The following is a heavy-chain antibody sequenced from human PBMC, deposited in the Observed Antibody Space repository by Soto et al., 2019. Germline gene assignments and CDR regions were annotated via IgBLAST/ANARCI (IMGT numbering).Heavy chain of an antibody. J-gene: IGHJ4*02. CDR1: GFTFSSHW. CDR2: INSDGSST. D-gene: IGHD6-13*01. V-gene: IGHV3-74*01. CDR3: ARGPSYSSSWYGFDY. Sequence: EVQLVESGGNLVQPGGSLRLSCVGSGFTFSSHWMHWVRQAPGKGLAWVSRINSDGSSTTYADSVKGRFTISRDNAKNTLSLQMNSLRAEDTAIYYSARGPSYSSSWYGFDYWGQGALVTVSS.